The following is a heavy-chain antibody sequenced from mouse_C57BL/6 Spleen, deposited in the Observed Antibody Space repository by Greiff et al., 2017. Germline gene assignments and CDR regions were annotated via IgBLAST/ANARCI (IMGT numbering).Heavy chain of an antibody. Sequence: QVQLQQSGAELVKPGASVKISCKASGYAFSSYWMNWVKQRPGQGLEWIGKIGPGSGSTYYNEKFKGKATLTADKSSSTAYMQLSSLTSEDSAVYFCARGYYGSSSWFAYWGQGTLVTVSA. CDR1: GYAFSSYW. J-gene: IGHJ3*01. V-gene: IGHV1-77*01. D-gene: IGHD1-1*01. CDR3: ARGYYGSSSWFAY. CDR2: IGPGSGST.